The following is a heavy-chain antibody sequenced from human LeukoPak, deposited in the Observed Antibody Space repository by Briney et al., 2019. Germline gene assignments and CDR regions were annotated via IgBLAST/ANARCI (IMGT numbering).Heavy chain of an antibody. CDR1: GYTLTELS. D-gene: IGHD4-23*01. CDR3: ATGAYYGGTSYYYYYGMGV. J-gene: IGHJ6*02. Sequence: ASVKVSCKVSGYTLTELSMHWVRQAPGKGLEWMGGFDPEDGETIYAQKFQGRVTMTEDTSTDTAYMELSSLRSEDTAVYYCATGAYYGGTSYYYYYGMGVWGQGTTVTVSS. V-gene: IGHV1-24*01. CDR2: FDPEDGET.